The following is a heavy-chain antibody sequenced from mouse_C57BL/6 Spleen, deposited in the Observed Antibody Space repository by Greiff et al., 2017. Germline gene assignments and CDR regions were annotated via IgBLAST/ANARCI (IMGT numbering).Heavy chain of an antibody. CDR2: IDPSDRET. D-gene: IGHD1-1*01. CDR3: ARDGSRYFDV. Sequence: QVQLQQPGAELVRPGSSVKLSCKASGYTFTSYWMHWVKQRPIQGLEWIGNIDPSDRETHYNQKFKDKATLTVDKSSSTAYMQLSSLTSEDSAVYYCARDGSRYFDVWGTGTTVTVSS. J-gene: IGHJ1*03. V-gene: IGHV1-52*01. CDR1: GYTFTSYW.